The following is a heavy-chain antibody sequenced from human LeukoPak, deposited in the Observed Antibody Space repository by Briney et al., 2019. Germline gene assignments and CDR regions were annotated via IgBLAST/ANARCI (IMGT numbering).Heavy chain of an antibody. D-gene: IGHD3-22*01. Sequence: PGGSLRLSCAASGFTFSSYSMHWVRQAPGKGLEWVSFIRNDGSNKYYADSVKGRFTISRDNSKNTLYLQMNSLRAEDTAVYYCARAYYYDSSGYNYWGQGTLVTVSS. J-gene: IGHJ4*02. CDR1: GFTFSSYS. CDR3: ARAYYYDSSGYNY. V-gene: IGHV3-30*02. CDR2: IRNDGSNK.